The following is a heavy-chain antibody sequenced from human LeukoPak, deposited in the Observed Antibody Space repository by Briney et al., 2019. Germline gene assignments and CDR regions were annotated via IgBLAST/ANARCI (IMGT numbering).Heavy chain of an antibody. Sequence: GGSLRLSCAASGLTFNSYWMHWVRQVAGKGLVWVARINGDASNTTYADSMKGRFTISRDNAKNTLYLQMNSLRVDDTAVYYCARAMPHDNWFDPWGQGSLVTVSS. CDR1: GLTFNSYW. J-gene: IGHJ5*02. CDR3: ARAMPHDNWFDP. V-gene: IGHV3-74*03. D-gene: IGHD2-2*01. CDR2: INGDASNT.